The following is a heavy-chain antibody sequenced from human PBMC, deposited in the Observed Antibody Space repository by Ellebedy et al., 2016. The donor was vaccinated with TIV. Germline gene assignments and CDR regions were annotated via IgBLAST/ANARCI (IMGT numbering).Heavy chain of an antibody. Sequence: MPSETLSLTCTISGGSINSYYWGWVRQPPGKGLEWIGYTYYTVSTNYNPSLKSRVTISVDTSKNQFSLKLSSVTAADTAVYYCARDTTDYYYGSGSYYKWFDPWGQGTLVTVSS. CDR2: TYYTVST. CDR1: GGSINSYY. J-gene: IGHJ5*02. V-gene: IGHV4-59*01. CDR3: ARDTTDYYYGSGSYYKWFDP. D-gene: IGHD3-10*01.